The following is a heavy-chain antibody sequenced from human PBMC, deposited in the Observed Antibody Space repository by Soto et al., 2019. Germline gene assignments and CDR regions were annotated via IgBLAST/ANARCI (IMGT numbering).Heavy chain of an antibody. J-gene: IGHJ3*02. Sequence: PGGSLRLSCAASGFTFSSYEMNWVRQAPGKGLEWVSYISSSGSTIYYADSVKGRFTISRDNAKNSLYLQMNSLRAEDTAVYYCAREDGSGWYGDAFDIWGQGTMVTVSS. V-gene: IGHV3-48*03. D-gene: IGHD6-19*01. CDR3: AREDGSGWYGDAFDI. CDR2: ISSSGSTI. CDR1: GFTFSSYE.